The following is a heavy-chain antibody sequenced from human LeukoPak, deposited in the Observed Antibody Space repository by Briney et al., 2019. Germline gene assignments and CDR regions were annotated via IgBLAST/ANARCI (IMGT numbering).Heavy chain of an antibody. V-gene: IGHV3-48*03. J-gene: IGHJ4*02. CDR1: GFTFSSYE. D-gene: IGHD3-9*01. CDR2: ISSSGSTI. CDR3: AREGKTQNYDILTGYYTQYFGY. Sequence: GGSLRLSCAASGFTFSSYEMNWVRQAPGKGLEWGSYISSSGSTIYYADSVKGRFTISRDNAKNSLYLQMNSLRAEDTAVYYCAREGKTQNYDILTGYYTQYFGYWGQGTLVTVSS.